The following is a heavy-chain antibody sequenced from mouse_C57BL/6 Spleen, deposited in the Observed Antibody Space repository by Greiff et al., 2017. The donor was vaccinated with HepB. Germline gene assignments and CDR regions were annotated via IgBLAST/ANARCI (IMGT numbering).Heavy chain of an antibody. Sequence: QVQLQQSGPELVKPGASVKISCKASGYAFSSSWMNWVKQRPGKGLEWIGRIYPGDGDTNYNGKFKGKATLTADKSSSTAYMQLSSLTSEDSAVYFCARKGSGYHYAMDYWGQGTSVTVSS. CDR2: IYPGDGDT. CDR3: ARKGSGYHYAMDY. V-gene: IGHV1-82*01. CDR1: GYAFSSSW. D-gene: IGHD3-2*02. J-gene: IGHJ4*01.